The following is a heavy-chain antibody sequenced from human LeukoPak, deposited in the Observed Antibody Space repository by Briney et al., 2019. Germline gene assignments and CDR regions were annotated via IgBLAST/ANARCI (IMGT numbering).Heavy chain of an antibody. CDR1: GYTFTSYG. V-gene: IGHV1-18*01. Sequence: ASVKVSCKASGYTFTSYGISWVRQAPGQGLEWMGWISAYNGNTNYAQKLQGRVTMTTDTSTSTAYMELRSLRSDDPAVYYLARDLGRIAVAGSGRFDYWGQGTLVTVSS. CDR2: ISAYNGNT. D-gene: IGHD6-19*01. J-gene: IGHJ4*02. CDR3: ARDLGRIAVAGSGRFDY.